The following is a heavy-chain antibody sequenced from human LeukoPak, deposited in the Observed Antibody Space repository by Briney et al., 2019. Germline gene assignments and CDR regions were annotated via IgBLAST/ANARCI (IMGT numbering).Heavy chain of an antibody. D-gene: IGHD2-21*01. V-gene: IGHV4-4*07. CDR3: ARAPAGCGGTCPFDD. J-gene: IGHJ4*02. Sequence: SEAPSLTFTFSGGSLSCSFWSLISPPARKGLEWFWRIYSSGRINYNPSLKSRVTLSLDTSKNQFSLKLTSVTAADTAVYYCARAPAGCGGTCPFDDWGQGTLVTVSS. CDR1: GGSLSCSF. CDR2: IYSSGRI.